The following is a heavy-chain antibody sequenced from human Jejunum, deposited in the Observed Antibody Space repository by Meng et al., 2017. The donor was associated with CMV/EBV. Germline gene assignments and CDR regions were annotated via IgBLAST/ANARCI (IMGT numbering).Heavy chain of an antibody. Sequence: QITLPDSAPTLVKPTQILPLTCSFSGFSLTTNGAGVGWIRRPPGKALEWLALIYWDDDKHYSPSLESRLSIMKDTSKNRVVLIMTDVDPVDTATYYCAYRRGGGSGWNWFGPWGQGILVTVSS. J-gene: IGHJ5*02. CDR3: AYRRGGGSGWNWFGP. D-gene: IGHD6-19*01. V-gene: IGHV2-5*02. CDR1: GFSLTTNGAG. CDR2: IYWDDDK.